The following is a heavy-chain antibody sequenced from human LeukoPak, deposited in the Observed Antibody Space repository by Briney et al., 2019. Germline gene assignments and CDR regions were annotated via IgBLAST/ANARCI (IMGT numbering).Heavy chain of an antibody. J-gene: IGHJ2*01. CDR3: AKEADSSGYYYVDWYFDL. CDR2: ISGSGGST. Sequence: GGSLRLSCAASGFTFSSYAMSWVRQALEKGLEWVSPISGSGGSTYYADSVKGRFTISRDNSKNTLYLQMNSLRAEDTALYYCAKEADSSGYYYVDWYFDLWGRGTLVTVPS. D-gene: IGHD3-22*01. CDR1: GFTFSSYA. V-gene: IGHV3-23*01.